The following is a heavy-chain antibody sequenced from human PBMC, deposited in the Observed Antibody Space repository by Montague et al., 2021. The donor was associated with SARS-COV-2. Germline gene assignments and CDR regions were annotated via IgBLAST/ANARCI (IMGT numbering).Heavy chain of an antibody. V-gene: IGHV4-34*01. Sequence: SETLSLTCAVYGGSFSSYYWSWIRQPPGEGLEWIAEISHSGSTSYYPSLKSRVTISVDTSKNQFSLKLSSATAADTAVCYCARVPYRLLFVPRYYGMDVWGQGTTVTVSS. D-gene: IGHD2-2*01. J-gene: IGHJ6*02. CDR1: GGSFSSYY. CDR2: ISHSGST. CDR3: ARVPYRLLFVPRYYGMDV.